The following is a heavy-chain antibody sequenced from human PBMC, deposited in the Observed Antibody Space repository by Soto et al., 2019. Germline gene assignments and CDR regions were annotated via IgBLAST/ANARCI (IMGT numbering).Heavy chain of an antibody. J-gene: IGHJ4*02. D-gene: IGHD5-18*01. CDR2: ISGSGDGT. Sequence: PGGSLRLSCAASGFTFSSFALSWVRQAPGKGLEWVSAISGSGDGTDYADSVKGRFTISRDNSKNTLYLQMNSLRAEDTAVYYCARPGYSSQDYWGQGARVTVS. CDR1: GFTFSSFA. CDR3: ARPGYSSQDY. V-gene: IGHV3-23*01.